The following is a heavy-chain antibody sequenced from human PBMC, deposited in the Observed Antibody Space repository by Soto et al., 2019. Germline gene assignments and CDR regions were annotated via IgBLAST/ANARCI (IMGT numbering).Heavy chain of an antibody. Sequence: QVQLQQWGAGLLKPSETLSLTCAVYGGSFSGYYWSWIRQPPGKGLEWIGEINHSGSTNYNPSLKIRVTISVDTSKNQFSLKLGSVTAADTAVYYCARRRRTTVTIDYWGQGTLVTVSS. CDR1: GGSFSGYY. V-gene: IGHV4-34*01. J-gene: IGHJ4*02. D-gene: IGHD4-17*01. CDR2: INHSGST. CDR3: ARRRRTTVTIDY.